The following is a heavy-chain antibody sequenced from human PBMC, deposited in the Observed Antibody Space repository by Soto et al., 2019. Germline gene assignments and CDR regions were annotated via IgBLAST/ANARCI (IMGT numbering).Heavy chain of an antibody. CDR3: ARVNTVHYYDSSGYYPRLNYYGMDV. CDR1: GYTFTGYY. Sequence: GASVKVSCKASGYTFTGYYMHWVRQAPGQGLEWMGWINPNSGGTNYAQKFQGRVTMTRDTSISTAYMELSRLRSDDTAVYYCARVNTVHYYDSSGYYPRLNYYGMDVWGQGTTVTVSS. D-gene: IGHD3-22*01. CDR2: INPNSGGT. V-gene: IGHV1-2*02. J-gene: IGHJ6*02.